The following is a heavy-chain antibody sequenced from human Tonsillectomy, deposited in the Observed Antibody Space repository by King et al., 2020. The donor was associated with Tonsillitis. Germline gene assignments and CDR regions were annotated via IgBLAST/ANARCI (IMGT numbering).Heavy chain of an antibody. CDR2: ISYDGSNK. CDR3: ASGLYGDYAEGAFDI. CDR1: GFTFSSYA. D-gene: IGHD4-17*01. J-gene: IGHJ3*02. V-gene: IGHV3-30-3*01. Sequence: VQLVESGGGVVQPGRSLRLSWAASGFTFSSYAMHWVRQAPGKGLEWVAVISYDGSNKYYADSVKGRFTISRDNSKNTLYLQMNSLRAEDTAVYYCASGLYGDYAEGAFDIWGQGTTVTVSS.